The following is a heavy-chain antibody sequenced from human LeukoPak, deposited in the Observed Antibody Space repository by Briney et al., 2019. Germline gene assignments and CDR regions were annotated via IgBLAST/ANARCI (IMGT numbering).Heavy chain of an antibody. V-gene: IGHV1-2*02. D-gene: IGHD6-13*01. CDR2: INPNSGGT. CDR1: GYTFTDYY. J-gene: IGHJ6*03. CDR3: ARAIAAAGRYYYYYMDV. Sequence: EASVKVSCKASGYTFTDYYMHWVRQAPGQGLEWMGWINPNSGGTNYAQKFQGRVTMTRDTSISTAYMELSRLRSDDTAVYYCARAIAAAGRYYYYYMDVWGKGTTVTVSS.